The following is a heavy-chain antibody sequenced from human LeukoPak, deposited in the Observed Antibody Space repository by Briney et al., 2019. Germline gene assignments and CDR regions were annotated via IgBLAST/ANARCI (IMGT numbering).Heavy chain of an antibody. V-gene: IGHV4-39*07. J-gene: IGHJ4*02. Sequence: PSETLSLTCTVSGGSISSSSYYWGWIRQPPGKGLEWIGEINHSGSTNYNPSLKSRVTISVDTSKNQFSLKLSSVTAADTAVYYCARRGVTRITIFGVVHSTNTFDYWGQGTLVTVSS. D-gene: IGHD3-3*01. CDR2: INHSGST. CDR1: GGSISSSSYY. CDR3: ARRGVTRITIFGVVHSTNTFDY.